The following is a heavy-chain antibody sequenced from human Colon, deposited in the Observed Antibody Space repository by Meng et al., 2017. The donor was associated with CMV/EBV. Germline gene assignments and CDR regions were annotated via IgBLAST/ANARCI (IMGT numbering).Heavy chain of an antibody. CDR1: GITMSNSW. D-gene: IGHD6-13*01. V-gene: IGHV3-7*04. J-gene: IGHJ4*02. Sequence: EGYLVESGGGLVQPWGSLRLSCVVSGITMSNSWMSWVRQAPAKGLEWVANIKGDGSEIQYVDSVKGRFTVSRDNTKNSLYLQMNILKTEDTAVYYCVRGSSSFWGQGTLVTVSS. CDR3: VRGSSSF. CDR2: IKGDGSEI.